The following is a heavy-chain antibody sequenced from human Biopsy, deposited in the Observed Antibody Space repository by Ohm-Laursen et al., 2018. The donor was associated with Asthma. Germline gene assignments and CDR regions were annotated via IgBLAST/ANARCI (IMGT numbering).Heavy chain of an antibody. CDR3: ARKAGSCISRTCYSLDF. CDR1: GGTFNTYV. CDR2: INSVFGTT. V-gene: IGHV1-69*13. Sequence: VASVKVSCKSLGGTFNTYVIGWVRQAPGQGLEWMGGINSVFGTTTYPQKFQDRVTITADDSTSTVYVELSSLRSEDTAVYYCARKAGSCISRTCYSLDFWGQGTLVTVSS. D-gene: IGHD2-2*01. J-gene: IGHJ4*02.